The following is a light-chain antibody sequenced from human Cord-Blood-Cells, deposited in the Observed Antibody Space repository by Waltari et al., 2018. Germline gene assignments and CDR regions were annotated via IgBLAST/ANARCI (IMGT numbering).Light chain of an antibody. J-gene: IGKJ2*01. CDR1: QCVRSSY. CDR3: QQDYNLPYT. Sequence: ENVLTQSPATLSLSPGERAPLRCMASQCVRSSYLSWYQQKPRQAPSLPIYGASTRATGIPARFSGSGSGTYFTLTISSLQPEDFAVYYCQQDYNLPYTFGQGTKLEIK. V-gene: IGKV3D-7*01. CDR2: GAS.